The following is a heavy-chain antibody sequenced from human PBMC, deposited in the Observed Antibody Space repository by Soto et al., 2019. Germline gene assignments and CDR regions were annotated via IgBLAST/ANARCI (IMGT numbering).Heavy chain of an antibody. CDR3: ARNGGRQSAGIDY. V-gene: IGHV1-69*01. J-gene: IGHJ4*02. Sequence: QVQLVQSGAEVKKPGSSVKVSCKASGGTFSSYSINWVRQAPGQGLEWMGEIIPIFGTANYAQKFQGRVTITADESTSTAYMELSSPRSEDTAVYYCARNGGRQSAGIDYWGQGTLVTVSS. CDR2: IIPIFGTA. D-gene: IGHD1-26*01. CDR1: GGTFSSYS.